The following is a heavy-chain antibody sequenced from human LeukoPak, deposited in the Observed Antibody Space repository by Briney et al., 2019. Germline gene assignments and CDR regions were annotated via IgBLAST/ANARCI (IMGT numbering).Heavy chain of an antibody. V-gene: IGHV4-39*07. CDR3: ARERYYYESSGYTYPYYFDY. Sequence: SETLSLTCTVSGGSISDISYYWGWIRQPPGKGLEWIGSVYYSGSTYYNPSLKSRVTISVDTSKNQFSLKLSSVTAADTAVYYCARERYYYESSGYTYPYYFDYWGQGTLVTVSS. D-gene: IGHD3-22*01. CDR1: GGSISDISYY. J-gene: IGHJ4*02. CDR2: VYYSGST.